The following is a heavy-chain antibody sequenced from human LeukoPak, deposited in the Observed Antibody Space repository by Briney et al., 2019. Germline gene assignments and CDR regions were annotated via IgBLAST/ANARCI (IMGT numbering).Heavy chain of an antibody. J-gene: IGHJ5*02. D-gene: IGHD3-10*01. CDR1: GLTLDDYA. V-gene: IGHV3-9*01. CDR3: ARDLVVRGRWSWFDP. Sequence: PGRCLRLACAASGLTLDDYAMHWVRQAPGKGLEWVSGISWNSDNISYADSVKGRFTISRDNAKNSLYLQMNSLRAEDTAVYYCARDLVVRGRWSWFDPRGHGTLVSVTS. CDR2: ISWNSDNI.